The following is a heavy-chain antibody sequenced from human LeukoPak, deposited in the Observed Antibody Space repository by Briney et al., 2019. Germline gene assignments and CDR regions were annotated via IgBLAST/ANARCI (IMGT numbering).Heavy chain of an antibody. J-gene: IGHJ3*02. CDR1: GGSFSGYY. CDR3: ARPAVVTAALDI. D-gene: IGHD2-2*01. Sequence: PSETLSLTCAVYGGSFSGYYWSWIRQPPGKGLEWIGEINHSGSTNYNPSLKSRVTISVDTSKNQFSLKLSSVPAADTAVYYCARPAVVTAALDIWGQGTMVTVSS. V-gene: IGHV4-34*01. CDR2: INHSGST.